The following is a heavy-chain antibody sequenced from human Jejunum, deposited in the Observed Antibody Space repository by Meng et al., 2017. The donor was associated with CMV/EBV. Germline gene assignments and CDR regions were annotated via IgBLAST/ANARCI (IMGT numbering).Heavy chain of an antibody. D-gene: IGHD3-22*01. CDR2: ISYDGKVK. CDR1: GFTFSNYP. Sequence: SGFTFSNYPMHWVRQAPGEGLEWVAVISYDGKVKLYADSVKGRFTISRDDSKNTLYLQMNSLRSDDTAMYYCARDPLRGYGDYFDYWGQGTLVTVPQ. CDR3: ARDPLRGYGDYFDY. V-gene: IGHV3-30*04. J-gene: IGHJ4*02.